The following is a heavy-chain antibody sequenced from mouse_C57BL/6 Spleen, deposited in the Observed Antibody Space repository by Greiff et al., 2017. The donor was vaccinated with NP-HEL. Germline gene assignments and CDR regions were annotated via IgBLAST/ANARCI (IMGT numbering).Heavy chain of an antibody. Sequence: DVQLVESGGGLVKPGGSLKLSCAASGFTFSSYAMSWVRQTPEKRLEWVATISDGGSYTYYPDNVKGRFTISRDNAKNNLYLQMSHLKSEDTAMYYCARDRVNWYFDVWGTGTTVTVSS. CDR2: ISDGGSYT. V-gene: IGHV5-4*01. J-gene: IGHJ1*03. CDR3: ARDRVNWYFDV. D-gene: IGHD3-1*01. CDR1: GFTFSSYA.